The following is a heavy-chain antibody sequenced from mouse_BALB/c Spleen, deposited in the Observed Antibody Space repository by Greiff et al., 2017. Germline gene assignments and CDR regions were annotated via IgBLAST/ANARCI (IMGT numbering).Heavy chain of an antibody. CDR1: GYTFTSYW. D-gene: IGHD2-1*01. CDR2: IYPGDGDT. J-gene: IGHJ1*01. CDR3: ARCSYGNYWYFDV. Sequence: VKLMESGAELARPGASVKLSCKASGYTFTSYWMQWVKQRPGQGLEWIGAIYPGDGDTRYTQKFKGKATLTADKSSSTAYMQLSSLASEDSAVYYCARCSYGNYWYFDVWGAGTTVTVSS. V-gene: IGHV1-87*01.